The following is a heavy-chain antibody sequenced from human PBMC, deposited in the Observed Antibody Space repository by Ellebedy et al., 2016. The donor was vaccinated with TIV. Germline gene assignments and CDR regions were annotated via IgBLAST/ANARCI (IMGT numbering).Heavy chain of an antibody. J-gene: IGHJ4*02. D-gene: IGHD6-13*01. CDR1: GFTFSDYY. CDR2: ISSSGSTI. CDR3: ARVWYSSSWCFDY. V-gene: IGHV3-11*04. Sequence: PGGSLRLSCAASGFTFSDYYMSWIRQAPGKGLEWVSYISSSGSTIYYADSVKGRFTISRDNAKNSLYLQMNSLRAEDTAVYYCARVWYSSSWCFDYWGQGTLVTVSS.